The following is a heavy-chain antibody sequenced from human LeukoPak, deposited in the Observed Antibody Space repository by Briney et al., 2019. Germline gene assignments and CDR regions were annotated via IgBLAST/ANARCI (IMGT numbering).Heavy chain of an antibody. CDR1: GYTFTGYY. Sequence: ASVKVSCKASGYTFTGYYMHWVRQAPGQGLEWMGWINPNSGGTNYAQKFQGRVTMTRDTSISTAYMELSRLRSDDTAVYYCARGHDDYVAFTDDYWGQGTLVTVSS. D-gene: IGHD3-16*01. CDR2: INPNSGGT. V-gene: IGHV1-2*02. CDR3: ARGHDDYVAFTDDY. J-gene: IGHJ4*02.